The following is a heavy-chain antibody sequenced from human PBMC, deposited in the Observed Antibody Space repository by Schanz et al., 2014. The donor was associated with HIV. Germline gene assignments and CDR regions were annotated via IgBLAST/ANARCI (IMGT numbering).Heavy chain of an antibody. V-gene: IGHV3-33*06. CDR1: GFTFSNYG. J-gene: IGHJ6*02. Sequence: QVQLVESGGGVVQPGRSLRLSCAASGFTFSNYGMHWVRQAPGKGLEWVAIIWYDGSNKYYADSVKGRFTISRDNSKNTLYLQMNSLRTEDTAVYYCAKVARWDYYGMDVWGQGTTVTVSS. CDR3: AKVARWDYYGMDV. CDR2: IWYDGSNK.